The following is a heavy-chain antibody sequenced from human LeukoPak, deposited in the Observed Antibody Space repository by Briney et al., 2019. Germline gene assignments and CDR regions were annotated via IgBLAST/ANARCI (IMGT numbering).Heavy chain of an antibody. CDR3: ARGREGDGYNSVDY. CDR1: GGSLSGYY. CDR2: INHSGST. J-gene: IGHJ4*02. V-gene: IGHV4-34*01. Sequence: SETLSLTCAVYGGSLSGYYWSWIRQPPGKGLEWIGEINHSGSTNYNPSLKSRVTISVDTSKNQFSLKLSSVTAADTAVYYCARGREGDGYNSVDYWGQGTLVTVSS. D-gene: IGHD5-24*01.